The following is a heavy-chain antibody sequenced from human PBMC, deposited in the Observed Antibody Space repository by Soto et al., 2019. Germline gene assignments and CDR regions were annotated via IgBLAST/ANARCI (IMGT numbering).Heavy chain of an antibody. V-gene: IGHV1-69*06. Sequence: GASVKVSCKASGGTFSSYAISWVRQAPGQGLEWVGGIIPIFGTANYAQKFQGRVTITADKSTSTAYMELSSLRSEDTAVYYCARFSTVVSTYRGYYYGMDVWGQGTTVTSP. CDR1: GGTFSSYA. D-gene: IGHD4-17*01. CDR3: ARFSTVVSTYRGYYYGMDV. CDR2: IIPIFGTA. J-gene: IGHJ6*02.